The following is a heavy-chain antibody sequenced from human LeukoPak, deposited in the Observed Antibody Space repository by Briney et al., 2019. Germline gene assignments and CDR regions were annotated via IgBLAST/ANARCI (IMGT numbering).Heavy chain of an antibody. V-gene: IGHV3-73*01. CDR3: TSLVAYCGGDCYQDY. J-gene: IGHJ4*02. D-gene: IGHD2-21*02. CDR2: IRSKANSYAQ. CDR1: GFTFSGSA. Sequence: QTGRSLRLSCAASGFTFSGSAMHWVRQAAGEWLEWVGRIRSKANSYAQAFGASGKGRFTITRGDSKNSAYPQTKRMTRAYTAVYYCTSLVAYCGGDCYQDYWGQGTMVTVSS.